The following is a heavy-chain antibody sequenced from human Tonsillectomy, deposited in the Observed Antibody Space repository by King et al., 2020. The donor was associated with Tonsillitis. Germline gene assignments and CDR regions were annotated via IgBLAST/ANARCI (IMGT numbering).Heavy chain of an antibody. V-gene: IGHV3-53*01. CDR2: LYSEGTT. CDR1: GFTVTTNY. J-gene: IGHJ1*01. Sequence: VQLVESGGGLMQPGGSLRLSCAASGFTVTTNYMTWVRQAPGKGLEWVSFLYSEGTTYYADPLKGRFTISRDNSKNTLFLQMNLLIAEDTAVYFCARGTRAGYFQHCGQGTLVIVSS. CDR3: ARGTRAGYFQH.